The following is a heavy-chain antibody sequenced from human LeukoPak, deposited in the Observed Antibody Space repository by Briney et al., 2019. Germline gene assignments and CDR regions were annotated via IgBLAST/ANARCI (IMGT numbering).Heavy chain of an antibody. J-gene: IGHJ4*02. D-gene: IGHD3-3*01. V-gene: IGHV3-48*03. CDR2: RSSSGSAF. CDR1: GFTFSSYA. Sequence: PGGSLRLSCAASGFTFSSYAMSWVRQAPGKGLEWIAYRSSSGSAFSYADSVKGRFTIARDNAKNSVYLEMNSLRADDTAVYYCARSARLMKGVVEVTALDDWGQGTLVTVSS. CDR3: ARSARLMKGVVEVTALDD.